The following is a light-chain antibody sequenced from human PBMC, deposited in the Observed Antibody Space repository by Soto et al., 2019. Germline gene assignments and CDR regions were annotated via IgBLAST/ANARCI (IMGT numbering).Light chain of an antibody. J-gene: IGKJ4*01. CDR3: QLRSNWPPA. V-gene: IGKV3-11*01. CDR1: QSVSSY. Sequence: EIVLTQSPATLSLSPGERATLSCRASQSVSSYLAWYQQKPGRAPRLLIYDASNRATGIPARFSGSGSGTDFTLTISSLEPEDFAVYYCQLRSNWPPAFGGGTKVEIK. CDR2: DAS.